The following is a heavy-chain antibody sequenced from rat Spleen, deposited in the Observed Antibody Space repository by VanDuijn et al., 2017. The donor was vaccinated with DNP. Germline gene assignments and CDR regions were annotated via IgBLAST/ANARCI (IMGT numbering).Heavy chain of an antibody. J-gene: IGHJ4*01. Sequence: EVQLVETGGGLVQPGGSLKLSCVASGFTFSTYWMYWIRQTPGKGLQWVAIISTDGGNGTYYRDSVKGRFTLSRDNAKSTLDLQMDSLRSEDTATYFCATFEGRYAWGQGTSVTVSS. CDR3: ATFEGRYA. D-gene: IGHD1-11*01. V-gene: IGHV5-58*01. CDR2: ISTDGGNGT. CDR1: GFTFSTYW.